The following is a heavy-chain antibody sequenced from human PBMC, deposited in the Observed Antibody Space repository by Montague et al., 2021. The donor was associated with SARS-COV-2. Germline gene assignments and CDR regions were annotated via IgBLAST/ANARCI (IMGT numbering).Heavy chain of an antibody. CDR3: ARDRRYYDSSVYPGVAYNWFDP. Sequence: SLRLSCAASGFTFSSYAMHWVRQAPGKGLEWVAVISYDGSNKYYADSVKGRFTISRDNSKNTLYLQMNSLRAEDTAVYYCARDRRYYDSSVYPGVAYNWFDPWGQGTLFTVSS. V-gene: IGHV3-30-3*01. CDR2: ISYDGSNK. CDR1: GFTFSSYA. J-gene: IGHJ5*02. D-gene: IGHD3-22*01.